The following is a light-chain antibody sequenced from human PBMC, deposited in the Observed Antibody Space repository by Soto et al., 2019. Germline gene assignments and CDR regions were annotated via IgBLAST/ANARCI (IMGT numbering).Light chain of an antibody. J-gene: IGLJ2*01. V-gene: IGLV2-14*01. Sequence: QSALSQPASVSGSPGQTITISCTGTSSDVGGYNAVSWYQHHPGKAPKLIIYEVTHRPSGVSDRFSASKSGNTASLAITGLQAEDEADYYCQSYDNSLSGPVFGGGTKVTVL. CDR3: QSYDNSLSGPV. CDR1: SSDVGGYNA. CDR2: EVT.